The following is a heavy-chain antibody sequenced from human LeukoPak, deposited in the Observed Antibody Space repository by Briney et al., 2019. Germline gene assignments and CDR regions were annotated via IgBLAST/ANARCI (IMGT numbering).Heavy chain of an antibody. Sequence: ASVKVSCKASGYTFTGYYMHWVRQAPGQGLEWMGWINPNSGGTNYAQKFQGRVTMTRDTSISTAYMELSRLRSDDTAVYYCARHGEEYSYGYYFDYWGQGTLVAVSS. CDR1: GYTFTGYY. D-gene: IGHD5-18*01. CDR3: ARHGEEYSYGYYFDY. V-gene: IGHV1-2*02. J-gene: IGHJ4*02. CDR2: INPNSGGT.